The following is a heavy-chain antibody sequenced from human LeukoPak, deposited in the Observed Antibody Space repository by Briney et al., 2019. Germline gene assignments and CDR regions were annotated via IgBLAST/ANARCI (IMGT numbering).Heavy chain of an antibody. V-gene: IGHV3-64*01. D-gene: IGHD1-26*01. CDR3: ARVRNSGSYFGAFDI. J-gene: IGHJ3*02. Sequence: PGGSLRLSCAASGFTFSSYAMSWVRQAPGKGLEYVSAISSNGGSTYYANSVKGRFTISRDNSKNTLYLQMGSLRAEDMAVYYCARVRNSGSYFGAFDIWGQGTMVTVSS. CDR1: GFTFSSYA. CDR2: ISSNGGST.